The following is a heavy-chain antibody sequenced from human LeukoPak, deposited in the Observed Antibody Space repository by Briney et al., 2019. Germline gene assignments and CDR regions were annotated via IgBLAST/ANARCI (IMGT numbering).Heavy chain of an antibody. D-gene: IGHD3-22*01. CDR1: GFTFSSYV. J-gene: IGHJ4*02. Sequence: HPGGSLRLSCAASGFTFSSYVMSWVRQAPGKGLEWVSGISGSGGSTHYADSVRGRFTISRDNSKNTLYLQMNSLRAEDTAVYYCTKSPHPYYYDSSGYYRLHFDYWGKGTLVTVSS. CDR3: TKSPHPYYYDSSGYYRLHFDY. V-gene: IGHV3-23*01. CDR2: ISGSGGST.